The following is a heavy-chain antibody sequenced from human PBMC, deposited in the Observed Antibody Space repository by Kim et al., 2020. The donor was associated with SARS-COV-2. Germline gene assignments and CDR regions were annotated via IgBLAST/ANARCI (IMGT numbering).Heavy chain of an antibody. V-gene: IGHV4-39*01. D-gene: IGHD2-2*01. CDR2: IYYSGST. J-gene: IGHJ5*02. CDR1: GGSISSSSYY. Sequence: SETLSLTCTVSGGSISSSSYYWGWIRQPPGKGLEWIGSIYYSGSTYYNPSLKSRVTISVDTSKNQFSLKLSSVTAADTAVYYCSIVVVPAATWDWFDPWGQGTLVTVSS. CDR3: SIVVVPAATWDWFDP.